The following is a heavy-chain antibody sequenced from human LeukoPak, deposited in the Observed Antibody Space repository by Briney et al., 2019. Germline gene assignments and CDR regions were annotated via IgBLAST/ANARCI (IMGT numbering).Heavy chain of an antibody. V-gene: IGHV1-46*01. CDR1: GYTFTRYY. CDR3: ARERSSGYNYAFDI. J-gene: IGHJ3*02. Sequence: ASVKVSCKASGYTFTRYYMHWVRQAPGQGLEWMGIINPSGGNTNYAQKFQGRVTMTRDMSTSTVYMELSSLRSEDTAVYYCARERSSGYNYAFDIWGQGTMVTVSS. D-gene: IGHD3-22*01. CDR2: INPSGGNT.